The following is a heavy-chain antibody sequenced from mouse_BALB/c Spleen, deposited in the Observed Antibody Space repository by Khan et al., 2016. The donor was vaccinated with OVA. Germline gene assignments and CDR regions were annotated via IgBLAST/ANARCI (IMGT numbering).Heavy chain of an antibody. CDR3: ARSGYGGFAY. CDR2: INPYNGDS. CDR1: GYSFTDYT. V-gene: IGHV1-18*01. Sequence: VHVKQSGPELVKPGDSMKISCKASGYSFTDYTMNWVKQSHGKNLEWIGLINPYNGDSNYNQKFKGKATLTVDKSSSTADMELLSLTSEDSAVYYCARSGYGGFAYWGQGTLVTVSA. D-gene: IGHD1-2*01. J-gene: IGHJ3*01.